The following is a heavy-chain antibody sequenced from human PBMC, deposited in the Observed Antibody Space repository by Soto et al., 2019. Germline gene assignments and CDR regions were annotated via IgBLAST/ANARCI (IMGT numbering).Heavy chain of an antibody. CDR2: INGDGSTT. D-gene: IGHD3-22*01. V-gene: IGHV3-74*01. CDR1: GFTFSSYW. J-gene: IGHJ4*02. CDR3: ARPRYDGSGTPFDH. Sequence: VQLVESGGGLVQPGGSLRLSCAASGFTFSSYWMHWVRQAPGKGLVWVSRINGDGSTTSYADSVKGRFIISRDNAKNMLYLQMNSLRAEDTAVYYCARPRYDGSGTPFDHWGQGTLVTVSS.